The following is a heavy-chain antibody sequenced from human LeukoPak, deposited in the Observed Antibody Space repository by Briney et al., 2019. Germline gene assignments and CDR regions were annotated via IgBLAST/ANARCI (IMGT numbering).Heavy chain of an antibody. CDR1: GGSISGYH. D-gene: IGHD5/OR15-5a*01. Sequence: SETLSLTCTVSGGSISGYHWSWIRQPPGKGLEWIGYIYYGGSTNYNPSLKNRVTISLDTSKNQFSLKLNSVTAADTAVYYCARHHIVSTGTFDYWGQGTLVTVSS. CDR3: ARHHIVSTGTFDY. CDR2: IYYGGST. J-gene: IGHJ4*02. V-gene: IGHV4-59*08.